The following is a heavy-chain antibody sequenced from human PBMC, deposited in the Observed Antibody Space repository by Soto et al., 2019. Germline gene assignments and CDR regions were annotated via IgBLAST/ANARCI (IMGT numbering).Heavy chain of an antibody. CDR1: GYTFTRSG. V-gene: IGHV1-18*01. CDR2: ISTYNGDT. J-gene: IGHJ3*02. CDR3: AREGGYGDYQDDAYDI. Sequence: ASVKVSCKASGYTFTRSGISWVRQAPGQGLEWMGWISTYNGDTNYAQTFQGRVTMTTDTSTSTVHMEVRSLRSDDTAVYYCAREGGYGDYQDDAYDIWGQGTMVTVSS. D-gene: IGHD4-17*01.